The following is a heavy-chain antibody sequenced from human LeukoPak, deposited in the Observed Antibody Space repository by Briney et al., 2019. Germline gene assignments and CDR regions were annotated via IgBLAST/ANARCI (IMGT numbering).Heavy chain of an antibody. J-gene: IGHJ4*02. CDR1: GGSISSGDYY. V-gene: IGHV4-30-4*01. CDR3: ARAGIVVVVAANYFDY. D-gene: IGHD2-15*01. CDR2: IYYSGST. Sequence: SQTLSLTCTVSGGSISSGDYYWSWIRQPPGKGLEWIGYIYYSGSTYYNPSLKSRVTISVDTSKNQFSLKLSSVTAADTAVYYCARAGIVVVVAANYFDYWDQGTLVTVSS.